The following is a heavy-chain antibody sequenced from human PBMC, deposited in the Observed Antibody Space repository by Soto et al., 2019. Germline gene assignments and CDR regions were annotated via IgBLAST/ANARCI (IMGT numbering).Heavy chain of an antibody. CDR3: APRLGRASFDY. J-gene: IGHJ4*02. V-gene: IGHV2-5*02. Sequence: QITLKESGPTLVKPTQTLTLTCTFSGFSLSSSGVGVGWIRQPPGKALEWLALIYWDDDKRYSPSLKSRLTVTNDITKNTVVRTMTHMDPVDTATYYRAPRLGRASFDYGGQAPLVIVSS. CDR2: IYWDDDK. CDR1: GFSLSSSGVG.